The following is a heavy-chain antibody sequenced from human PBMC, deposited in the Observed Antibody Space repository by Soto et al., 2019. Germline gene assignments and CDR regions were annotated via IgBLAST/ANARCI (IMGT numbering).Heavy chain of an antibody. CDR2: INPSGGST. V-gene: IGHV1-46*01. CDR1: GYTFTSYY. D-gene: IGHD2-15*01. J-gene: IGHJ4*02. CDR3: AREGNPTDIVVVVAATRAFDY. Sequence: ASVKVSCKASGYTFTSYYMHWVRQAPGQGLEWMGIINPSGGSTSYAHKFQGRVTMTRDTSTSTVYMELSSLRSEDTAVYYCAREGNPTDIVVVVAATRAFDYWGQGTLVTVSS.